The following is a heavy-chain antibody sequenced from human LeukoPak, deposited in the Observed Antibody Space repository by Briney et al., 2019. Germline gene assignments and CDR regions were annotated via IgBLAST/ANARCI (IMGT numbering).Heavy chain of an antibody. CDR3: ARPDSYYDFWSGYPYYFDY. D-gene: IGHD3-3*01. CDR1: GLTFSSYS. J-gene: IGHJ4*02. CDR2: ISSSSSTI. Sequence: PGGSLRLSCAASGLTFSSYSMNWVRQAPGKGLEWVSYISSSSSTIYYADSVKGRFTISRDNAKNSLYLQMNSLRAEDTAVYYCARPDSYYDFWSGYPYYFDYWGQGTLVTVSS. V-gene: IGHV3-48*01.